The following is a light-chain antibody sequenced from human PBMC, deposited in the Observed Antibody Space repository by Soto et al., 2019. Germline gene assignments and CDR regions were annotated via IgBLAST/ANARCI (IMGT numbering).Light chain of an antibody. Sequence: EIVLTQSPSTLSLSPGDRATLSCRASQSVSSYLAWYQQKPGQAPRLLIYDASNMATGIPARFSGSGSGTDFTLTISSLELEDVAVYYCQQRSNWPLITFGQGTRLEIK. CDR2: DAS. CDR3: QQRSNWPLIT. J-gene: IGKJ5*01. CDR1: QSVSSY. V-gene: IGKV3-11*01.